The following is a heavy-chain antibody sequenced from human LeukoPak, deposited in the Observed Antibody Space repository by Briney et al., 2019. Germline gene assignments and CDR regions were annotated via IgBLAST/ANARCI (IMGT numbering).Heavy chain of an antibody. V-gene: IGHV5-51*01. Sequence: KPGESLKISCEASGYSFTTYWITWVRQMPGKGLEWMAIIYSGDSDTRYSPSFQGQVTISVDKSISTAYLQWSSLKASDTAIYYCAIHSYGYRHWGQGTLVTVSS. CDR3: AIHSYGYRH. J-gene: IGHJ4*02. CDR1: GYSFTTYW. D-gene: IGHD5-18*01. CDR2: IYSGDSDT.